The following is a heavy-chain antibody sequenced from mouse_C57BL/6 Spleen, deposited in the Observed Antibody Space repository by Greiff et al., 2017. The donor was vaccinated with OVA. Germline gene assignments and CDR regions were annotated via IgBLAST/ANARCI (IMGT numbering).Heavy chain of an antibody. V-gene: IGHV1-80*01. D-gene: IGHD1-1*01. CDR2: IYPGDGDT. Sequence: VQLQESGAELVKPGASVKISCKASGYAFSSYWMNWVKQRPGKGLEWIGQIYPGDGDTNYNGKFKGKATLTADKSSSTAYMQLSSLTSEDSAVYFCAITTVVGDYAMDYWGQGTSVTVSS. CDR3: AITTVVGDYAMDY. CDR1: GYAFSSYW. J-gene: IGHJ4*01.